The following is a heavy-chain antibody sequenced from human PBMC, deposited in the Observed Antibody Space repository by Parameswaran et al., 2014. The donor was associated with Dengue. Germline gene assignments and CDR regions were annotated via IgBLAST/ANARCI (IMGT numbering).Heavy chain of an antibody. D-gene: IGHD5-18*01. J-gene: IGHJ4*02. CDR2: IFYSGTT. CDR3: GRRNTYGKSFDF. V-gene: IGHV4-39*01. Sequence: WIRQPPGKGLEWIGHIFYSGTTYYNPSLNSRISISVDTSRNEFSLNLRSVTAADTAVYFCGRRNTYGKSFDFWGQGTLVTVSS.